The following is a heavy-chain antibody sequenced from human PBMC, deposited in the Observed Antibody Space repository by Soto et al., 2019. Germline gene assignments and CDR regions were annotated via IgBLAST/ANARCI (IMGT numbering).Heavy chain of an antibody. CDR1: GLTVSGKYY. J-gene: IGHJ3*01. D-gene: IGHD4-17*01. V-gene: IGHV3-53*01. CDR3: ASWHLREHAYDV. Sequence: DVQLVESGGGLIQPGGSLRLSSAAFGLTVSGKYYMAWVRQAPGKGLEWLSGLYDLDGTYYADSVKGRFITSGDSSKNIVYLQINDLRPDDTVVYYCASWHLREHAYDVWGQGTTVTVSS. CDR2: LYDLDGT.